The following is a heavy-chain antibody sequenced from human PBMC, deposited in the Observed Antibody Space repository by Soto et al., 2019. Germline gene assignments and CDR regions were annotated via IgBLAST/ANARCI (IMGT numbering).Heavy chain of an antibody. J-gene: IGHJ6*02. CDR3: AHRSLGDTSPDYNGLDV. V-gene: IGHV2-5*01. CDR2: VHWNDDK. CDR1: GFSLSTTGEG. Sequence: QITLKEAGPTLVKPTQTLTLTYTFSGFSLSTTGEGVFWIRQPPGKAPEWLALVHWNDDKRYSPSLRPRLTIRKDTSRNQVVLSLNNLDPVETGTYYCAHRSLGDTSPDYNGLDVWGQGTTVIVSS. D-gene: IGHD3-3*01.